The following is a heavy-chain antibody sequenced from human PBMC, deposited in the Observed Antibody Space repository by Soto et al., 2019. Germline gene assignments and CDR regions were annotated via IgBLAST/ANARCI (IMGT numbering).Heavy chain of an antibody. J-gene: IGHJ4*02. V-gene: IGHV4-59*01. CDR3: ARAWSGPYYFDY. D-gene: IGHD3-3*01. CDR2: IYYSGST. CDR1: GGSISSYY. Sequence: QVQLQESGPGLVKPSETLSLTSTVSGGSISSYYWSWIRQPPGKGLEWIGYIYYSGSTNYNPSLKSRVTISVDTSKNQFSLKLSSVTAADTAVYYCARAWSGPYYFDYWGQGTLVTVSS.